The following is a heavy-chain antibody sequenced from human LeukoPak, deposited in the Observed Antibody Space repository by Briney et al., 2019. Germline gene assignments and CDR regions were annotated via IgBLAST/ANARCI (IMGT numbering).Heavy chain of an antibody. J-gene: IGHJ5*02. CDR1: GGSISSYY. V-gene: IGHV4-59*01. CDR2: IFYGGST. Sequence: PSETLSLTCTVSGGSISSYYWNWIRQPPGKGLEWIGYIFYGGSTNYNPSLKSRVTISVDTSKNQFSLKLSSVTAADTAVYYCARAPSLKARFDPWGQGTLVTVSS. CDR3: ARAPSLKARFDP.